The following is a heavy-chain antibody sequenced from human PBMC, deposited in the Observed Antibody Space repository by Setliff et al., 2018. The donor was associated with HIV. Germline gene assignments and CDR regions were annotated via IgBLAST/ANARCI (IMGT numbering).Heavy chain of an antibody. Sequence: PGGSLRLSCTASGFSFASYSMNWVRQAPGKGLESVSFDNSNGSYMFYADSVKGRFAISRDNAKNSLYLQMNSRRAEDTAVYYCARESDCSSAGCHAAWEWLDWNYYYGVDVWGQGTTVTVSS. CDR2: DNSNGSYM. D-gene: IGHD3-3*01. CDR1: GFSFASYS. J-gene: IGHJ6*02. CDR3: ARESDCSSAGCHAAWEWLDWNYYYGVDV. V-gene: IGHV3-21*01.